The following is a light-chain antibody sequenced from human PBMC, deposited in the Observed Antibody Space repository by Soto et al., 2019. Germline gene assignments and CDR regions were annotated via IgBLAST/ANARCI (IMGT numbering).Light chain of an antibody. Sequence: DIQMTQSPSTLSASVGGRVTITCRASQSISGWLAWYQQKPGKAPKLLIYDVSSLESGVPSRFSGSGSGTEFTLAISSLQPDDFATYYCQQYNSYPWMFGQGTKGDIK. CDR1: QSISGW. CDR3: QQYNSYPWM. CDR2: DVS. V-gene: IGKV1-5*01. J-gene: IGKJ1*01.